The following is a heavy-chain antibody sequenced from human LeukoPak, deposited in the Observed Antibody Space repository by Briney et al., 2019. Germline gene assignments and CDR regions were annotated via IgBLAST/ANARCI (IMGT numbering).Heavy chain of an antibody. CDR1: GYTLTELS. CDR2: FDPEDGET. Sequence: ASVKVSCKVSGYTLTELSMHWVRQAPGKGLEWMGGFDPEDGETIYAQKFQGRVTMTEDTSTDTAYMELSSLRSEDTAVYYCATNIVSDFGDYPNWFDPWGQGTLVTVSS. J-gene: IGHJ5*02. D-gene: IGHD4-17*01. V-gene: IGHV1-24*01. CDR3: ATNIVSDFGDYPNWFDP.